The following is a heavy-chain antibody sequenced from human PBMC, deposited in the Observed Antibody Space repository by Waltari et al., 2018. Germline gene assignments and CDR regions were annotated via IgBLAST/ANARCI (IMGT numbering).Heavy chain of an antibody. J-gene: IGHJ4*02. Sequence: QVQLQESGPGLVKPSETLSLTCAGSGYSISSGYYWGWIRQPPGKGLEWIGSIYHSGSTYYNPSLKSRVTISVDTSKNQFSLKLSSVTAADTAVYYCARHGRYFDWLFNWGQGTLVTVSS. CDR1: GYSISSGYY. V-gene: IGHV4-38-2*01. D-gene: IGHD3-9*01. CDR2: IYHSGST. CDR3: ARHGRYFDWLFN.